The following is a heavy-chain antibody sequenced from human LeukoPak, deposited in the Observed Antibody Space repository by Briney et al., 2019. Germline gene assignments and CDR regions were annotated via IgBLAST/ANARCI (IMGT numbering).Heavy chain of an antibody. CDR3: ARHITYDSSGSSFDY. CDR2: IYPDDSNT. J-gene: IGHJ4*02. CDR1: GYSFTTYW. Sequence: GESLKISCKGSGYSFTTYWIGWVRQMPGKGLEWMGIIYPDDSNTRYSPSFQGQVTISADKSISTAYLQWSSLKASDNAMYYCARHITYDSSGSSFDYWGQGALVTVSS. V-gene: IGHV5-51*01. D-gene: IGHD3-22*01.